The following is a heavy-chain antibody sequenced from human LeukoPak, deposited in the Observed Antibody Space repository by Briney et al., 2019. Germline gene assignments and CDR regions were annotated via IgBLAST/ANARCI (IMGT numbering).Heavy chain of an antibody. J-gene: IGHJ4*02. Sequence: SETLSLTCTVSGGSISSSSYYWGWIRQPPGKGLEWIGSIYYSGSTYYNPSLKSRVTISVDTSKNQFSLKLSSVTAADTAVYYCARAGGYSYGYVPFDYWGQGTLVTVSS. CDR3: ARAGGYSYGYVPFDY. CDR2: IYYSGST. V-gene: IGHV4-39*01. CDR1: GGSISSSSYY. D-gene: IGHD5-18*01.